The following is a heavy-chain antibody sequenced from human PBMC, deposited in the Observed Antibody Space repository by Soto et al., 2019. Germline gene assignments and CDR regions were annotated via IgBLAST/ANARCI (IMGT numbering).Heavy chain of an antibody. CDR2: IVVGSGNT. D-gene: IGHD2-15*01. J-gene: IGHJ4*02. Sequence: SVKVSCKASGFTFTSSAVQWVRQARGQRLEWIGWIVVGSGNTNYAQKFQERVTITRDMSTSTAYMELSSLRSEDTAVYYCAADPYCSGGSCYGDFDYWGQGTLVTVSS. CDR3: AADPYCSGGSCYGDFDY. CDR1: GFTFTSSA. V-gene: IGHV1-58*01.